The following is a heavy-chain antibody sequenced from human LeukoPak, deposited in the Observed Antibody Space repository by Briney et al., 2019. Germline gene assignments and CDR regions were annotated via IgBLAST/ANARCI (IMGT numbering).Heavy chain of an antibody. CDR1: GFPFSIFG. J-gene: IGHJ3*01. CDR3: ARDGSTYTINFYQALDV. CDR2: VWHDDNQK. V-gene: IGHV3-33*01. D-gene: IGHD1-26*01. Sequence: GRSLRLSCAASGFPFSIFGMRWVRQAPGKGLEWVAVVWHDDNQKYYADSVKGRFTISKDNSKNTVYLQMNSLRAEDTATYYCARDGSTYTINFYQALDVWGQGTMVTVSS.